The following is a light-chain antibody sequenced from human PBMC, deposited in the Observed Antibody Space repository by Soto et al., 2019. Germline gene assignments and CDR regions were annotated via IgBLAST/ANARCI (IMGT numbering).Light chain of an antibody. J-gene: IGLJ2*01. CDR2: EVS. CDR1: SSDVGGYNY. CDR3: SSYTSSSTLP. Sequence: QSVLTQPASVSGSPGQSITISCTGTSSDVGGYNYVSWYQQHPGKAPKLMMYEVSNRPSGVSNRFSGSKSGNTASLTISGLQAEDEADYYCSSYTSSSTLPFGGGTKLTVL. V-gene: IGLV2-14*01.